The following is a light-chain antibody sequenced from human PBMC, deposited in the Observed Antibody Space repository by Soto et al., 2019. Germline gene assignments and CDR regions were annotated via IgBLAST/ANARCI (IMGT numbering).Light chain of an antibody. V-gene: IGLV2-14*01. Sequence: QSVPTQPASVSGSPGQSITISCTGTSSDVGGYNYVSWYQQHPGKAPKLMIYEVTNRPSGVSNRFSGSKSGNTASLTISGLQAEDEADYYCSSYTSSSTLDVVFGGGTQLTVL. CDR2: EVT. CDR1: SSDVGGYNY. J-gene: IGLJ2*01. CDR3: SSYTSSSTLDVV.